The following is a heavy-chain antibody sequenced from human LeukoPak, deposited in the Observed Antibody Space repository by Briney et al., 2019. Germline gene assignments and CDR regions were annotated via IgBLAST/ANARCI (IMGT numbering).Heavy chain of an antibody. D-gene: IGHD6-19*01. CDR3: ARDPRPRGGWFYSDY. Sequence: SGTLSLTCGVSGDSISSGNYWNWVRQPPGKGLEWIGDIYQSGITNYNPSLKSRVTMSVDKSKNEFSLKLDSVTAADTAVYYCARDPRPRGGWFYSDYWGQGILVTVSS. CDR1: GDSISSGNY. CDR2: IYQSGIT. V-gene: IGHV4-4*02. J-gene: IGHJ4*02.